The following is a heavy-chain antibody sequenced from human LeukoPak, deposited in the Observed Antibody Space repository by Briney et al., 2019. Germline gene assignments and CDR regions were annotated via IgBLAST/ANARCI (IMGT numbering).Heavy chain of an antibody. D-gene: IGHD6-19*01. CDR1: GGSISSSSYY. CDR3: ARDAEQWLVPMNWFDP. V-gene: IGHV4-39*07. J-gene: IGHJ5*02. Sequence: SETLSLTCTVSGGSISSSSYYWGWIRQPPGKGLEWMGSIYYSGSTYYNPSLKSRVTISVDTSKNQFSLKLSSVTAADTAVYYCARDAEQWLVPMNWFDPWGQGTLVTVSS. CDR2: IYYSGST.